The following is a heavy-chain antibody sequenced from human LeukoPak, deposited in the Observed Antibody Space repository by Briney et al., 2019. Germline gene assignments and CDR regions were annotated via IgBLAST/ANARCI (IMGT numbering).Heavy chain of an antibody. V-gene: IGHV1-69*01. Sequence: SVKVSCKASGGTFSSYAISWVRQAPGQGLEWMGGIIPIFGTANYAQKFQGRVTITADESTSTAYMELSSLRSEDTAICYCAITRDGYNGSYFAYWGQGTLVTVSS. CDR2: IIPIFGTA. D-gene: IGHD5-24*01. CDR3: AITRDGYNGSYFAY. CDR1: GGTFSSYA. J-gene: IGHJ4*02.